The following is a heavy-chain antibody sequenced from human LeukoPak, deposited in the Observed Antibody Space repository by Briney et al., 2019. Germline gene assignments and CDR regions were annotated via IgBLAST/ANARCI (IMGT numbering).Heavy chain of an antibody. Sequence: SQTRSLTCAISGNSVYTNSAAWIWNTHSPRRNLKRMGRTYNRSKWYNSFAVSVKSRITINPDICKNQLSLQLTSLTTEDTVVYYCARGDQNFDYWGQGSLVTVS. D-gene: IGHD2-2*01. V-gene: IGHV6-1*01. CDR2: TYNRSKWYN. CDR3: ARGDQNFDY. CDR1: GNSVYTNSAA. J-gene: IGHJ4*02.